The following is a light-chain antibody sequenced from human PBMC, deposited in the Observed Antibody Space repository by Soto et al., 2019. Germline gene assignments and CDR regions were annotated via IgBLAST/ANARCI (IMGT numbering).Light chain of an antibody. CDR2: EVT. J-gene: IGLJ3*02. V-gene: IGLV2-14*01. CDR3: SSFTTTNTWV. CDR1: SSDVGSGNF. Sequence: QSALTQPASVSGSPGQSITISCTRNSSDVGSGNFVSWFQQHPGKAPKLMIYEVTNRPSGVSYRFSGSKSGNTASLTISGLQAEDEADYYCSSFTTTNTWVFGGGTKLNVL.